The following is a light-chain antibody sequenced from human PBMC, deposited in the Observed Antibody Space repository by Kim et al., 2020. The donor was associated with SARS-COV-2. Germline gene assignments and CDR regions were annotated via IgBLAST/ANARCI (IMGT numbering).Light chain of an antibody. CDR2: SKN. V-gene: IGLV3-19*01. CDR1: TLRTYY. J-gene: IGLJ2*01. CDR3: NSRDSSCNHLV. Sequence: LTQTDMITYKRDTLRTYYASWYQQKPQHAPLLVIYSKNNRTSGIPDRFSRSSSRNTASKTITGNQADDEAHYNCNSRDSSCNHLVISGGTKLTVL.